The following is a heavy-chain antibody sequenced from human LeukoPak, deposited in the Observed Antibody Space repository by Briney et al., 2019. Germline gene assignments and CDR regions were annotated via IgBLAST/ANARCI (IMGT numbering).Heavy chain of an antibody. Sequence: GGSLRLSCAASGFTFNSAYMGWVRQAPGKGLEWVGRINSEADGGATDYAAPVKGRFIISRDDSKNTLYLQMNSLNTEDTAVYYCARDLGYCTNGVCHTRFDYWGQGTLVAVFS. V-gene: IGHV3-15*01. CDR3: ARDLGYCTNGVCHTRFDY. CDR2: INSEADGGAT. J-gene: IGHJ4*02. CDR1: GFTFNSAY. D-gene: IGHD2-8*01.